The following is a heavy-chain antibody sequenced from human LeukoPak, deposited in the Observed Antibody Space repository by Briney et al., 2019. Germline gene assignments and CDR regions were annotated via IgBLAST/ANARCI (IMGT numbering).Heavy chain of an antibody. J-gene: IGHJ3*02. CDR1: GFTFTSSA. CDR2: IVVGSGNT. D-gene: IGHD7-27*01. Sequence: ASVKVSCKASGFTFTSSAMQWVRQARGQRLEWIGWIVVGSGNTNYAQKFQERVTITRDMSTSTAYMELSSLRSEDTAVYYCAAPTNWAHRHDAFDIWGQWTMVTVSS. CDR3: AAPTNWAHRHDAFDI. V-gene: IGHV1-58*02.